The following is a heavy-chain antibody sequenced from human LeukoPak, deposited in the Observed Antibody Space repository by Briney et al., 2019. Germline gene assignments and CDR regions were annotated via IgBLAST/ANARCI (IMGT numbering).Heavy chain of an antibody. D-gene: IGHD2-2*01. CDR2: INSDGSST. Sequence: PGGSLRLSCAASGFTFSSYWMHWVRQAPGKGLVWLSRINSDGSSTSYADSVKGRFTISRDNAKNTLYLQMNSLRAEDTAVYYCARVPSSTSCGWGQGTLVTVSS. CDR1: GFTFSSYW. CDR3: ARVPSSTSCG. V-gene: IGHV3-74*01. J-gene: IGHJ4*02.